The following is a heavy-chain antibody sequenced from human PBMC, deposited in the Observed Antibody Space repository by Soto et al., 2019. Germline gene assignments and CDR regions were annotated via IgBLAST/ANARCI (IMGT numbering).Heavy chain of an antibody. J-gene: IGHJ5*02. CDR2: IYPGDSDT. Sequence: PGESLKISCKGSGYSFTSYWIGWVRQMPGKGLEWMGIIYPGDSDTRYSPSFQGQVTISADKSISTAYLQWSSLKASDTAMYYCARLTISRGSGYLSWFDPWGQGTLVTVSS. V-gene: IGHV5-51*01. D-gene: IGHD3-22*01. CDR3: ARLTISRGSGYLSWFDP. CDR1: GYSFTSYW.